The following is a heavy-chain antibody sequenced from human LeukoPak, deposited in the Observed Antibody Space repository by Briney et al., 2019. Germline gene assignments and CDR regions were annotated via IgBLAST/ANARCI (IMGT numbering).Heavy chain of an antibody. Sequence: SETLSLTCTVSGYSISSGHYWGWIRQPPGKELVWIGSIYHSGNSYYNPSLKSRVSISVDTSKNQFSLKLSSVTAADTAVYYCVRLWFGDFGGIDYWGQGIQVTVSS. CDR2: IYHSGNS. CDR3: VRLWFGDFGGIDY. D-gene: IGHD3-10*01. J-gene: IGHJ4*02. V-gene: IGHV4-38-2*02. CDR1: GYSISSGHY.